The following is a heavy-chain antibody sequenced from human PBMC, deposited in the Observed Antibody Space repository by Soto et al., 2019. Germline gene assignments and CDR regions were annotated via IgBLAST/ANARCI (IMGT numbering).Heavy chain of an antibody. CDR1: GYGFTTYG. CDR2: ISAHNGNT. Sequence: QVHLVQSGAEVKKPGAPVKVSCKGSGYGFTTYGITWVRQAPGQGLEWMAWISAHNGNTDYAQNLQGRVTVTRDTSTSTAYMELRSLRSDDTAVYYCARGRYEDYWGQGALVTVSS. J-gene: IGHJ4*02. D-gene: IGHD1-1*01. V-gene: IGHV1-18*01. CDR3: ARGRYEDY.